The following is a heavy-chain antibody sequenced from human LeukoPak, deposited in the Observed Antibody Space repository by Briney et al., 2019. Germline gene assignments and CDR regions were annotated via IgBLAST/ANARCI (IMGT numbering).Heavy chain of an antibody. J-gene: IGHJ6*03. D-gene: IGHD3-16*01. V-gene: IGHV3-23*01. CDR2: ISGSGGST. CDR3: AKVYGGGGAIRRYTYNMDS. Sequence: GGSLRLSCAASGFTFSSYAMSWVRQAPGKGLEWVSAISGSGGSTYYADSVKGRFTVSRDNSKNTLYLQMNSLRAEDTAVYYCAKVYGGGGAIRRYTYNMDSGAKGPR. CDR1: GFTFSSYA.